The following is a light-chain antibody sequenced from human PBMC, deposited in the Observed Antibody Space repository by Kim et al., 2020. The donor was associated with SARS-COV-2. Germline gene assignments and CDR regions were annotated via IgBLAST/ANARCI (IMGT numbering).Light chain of an antibody. Sequence: VSPGQTASITCSGDKLGDKYTCWYQQKPGQSHVLVIYQDNKRPSGIPERFSGSNSGNTATLTISGTQAMDEADYFCQAWDSSTVVFGGGTQLTVL. J-gene: IGLJ2*01. V-gene: IGLV3-1*01. CDR1: KLGDKY. CDR3: QAWDSSTVV. CDR2: QDN.